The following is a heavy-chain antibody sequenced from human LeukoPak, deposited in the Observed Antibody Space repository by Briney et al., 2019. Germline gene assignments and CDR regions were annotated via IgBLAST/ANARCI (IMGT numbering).Heavy chain of an antibody. CDR1: GFTFSSYG. D-gene: IGHD6-13*01. V-gene: IGHV3-30*03. CDR3: AIRGGRAAAGTGRFDY. J-gene: IGHJ4*02. CDR2: ISYDGSNK. Sequence: PGRSLRLSCAASGFTFSSYGMHWVRQAPGKGLEWVAVISYDGSNKYYAGSVKGRFTISRDNSKNTLYLQMNSLRAEDTAVYYCAIRGGRAAAGTGRFDYWGQGTLVTVSS.